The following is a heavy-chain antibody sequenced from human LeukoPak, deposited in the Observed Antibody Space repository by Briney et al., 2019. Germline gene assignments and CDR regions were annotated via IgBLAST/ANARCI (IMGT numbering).Heavy chain of an antibody. V-gene: IGHV3-7*01. Sequence: PGGSLRLSCAASGFTFSSYWMSWVRQAPGKGLEWVANIKQGGSEKYYVDSVKGRFTISRDNAKNSLYLQMNSLRAEDTAVYYCARTGYSSSSGLYYYYYYYMDVWGKGTTVTVSS. CDR2: IKQGGSEK. CDR1: GFTFSSYW. CDR3: ARTGYSSSSGLYYYYYYYMDV. D-gene: IGHD6-6*01. J-gene: IGHJ6*03.